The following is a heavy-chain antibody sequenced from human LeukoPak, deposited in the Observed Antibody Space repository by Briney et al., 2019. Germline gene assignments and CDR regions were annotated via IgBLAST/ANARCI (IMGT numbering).Heavy chain of an antibody. CDR3: ARAMAATIPDFDY. D-gene: IGHD5-12*01. CDR1: GGSFSGYY. Sequence: SETLSLTCAVYGGSFSGYYWSSLRQPPGKGLEWTREINHSGSTNYNPSLKSRVTISVDTSKNQFSLKLSSVTPADTAVFYFARAMAATIPDFDYSGQGSLVTVSS. CDR2: INHSGST. V-gene: IGHV4-34*01. J-gene: IGHJ4*02.